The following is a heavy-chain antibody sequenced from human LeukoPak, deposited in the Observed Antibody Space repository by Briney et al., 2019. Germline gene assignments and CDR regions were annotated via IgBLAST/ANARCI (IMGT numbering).Heavy chain of an antibody. V-gene: IGHV4-59*08. J-gene: IGHJ4*02. CDR1: GDSISSYY. D-gene: IGHD1-26*01. CDR2: IYYSGST. Sequence: PSETLSLTCTVSGDSISSYYWSWIRQPPGKGLEWIGYIYYSGSTNYNPSLKSRVTISVDTSKNQFSLKLSSVTAADTAVYYCARVGSGGSYDYWGQGTLVTVSS. CDR3: ARVGSGGSYDY.